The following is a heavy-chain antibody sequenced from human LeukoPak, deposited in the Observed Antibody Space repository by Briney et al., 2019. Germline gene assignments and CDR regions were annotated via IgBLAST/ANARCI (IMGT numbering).Heavy chain of an antibody. CDR2: ISGSGGST. Sequence: GGSLRLSCAASGFTFSSYGMSWVRQAPGKGLEWVSAISGSGGSTYYADSVKGRFTISRDNSKNTLYLQMNSLRAEDTAVYYCAKDYYDSDYFDYWGQGTLVTVSS. CDR3: AKDYYDSDYFDY. J-gene: IGHJ4*02. D-gene: IGHD3-22*01. CDR1: GFTFSSYG. V-gene: IGHV3-23*01.